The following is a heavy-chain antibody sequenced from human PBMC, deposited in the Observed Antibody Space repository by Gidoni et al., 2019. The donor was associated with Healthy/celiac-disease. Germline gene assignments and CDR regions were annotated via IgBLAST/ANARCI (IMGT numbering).Heavy chain of an antibody. V-gene: IGHV1-58*01. J-gene: IGHJ5*02. CDR3: AAAPRGGGYYGSVRGLDP. D-gene: IGHD3-10*01. CDR2: NT. Sequence: QMQLVQSGPEVKKPGTSVKVSCKASGFTFTSSAVQWVRQARGNTNYAQKFQERVTITRDMSTSTAYMELSSLRSEDTAVYYCAAAPRGGGYYGSVRGLDPWGQGTLVTVSS. CDR1: GFTFTSSA.